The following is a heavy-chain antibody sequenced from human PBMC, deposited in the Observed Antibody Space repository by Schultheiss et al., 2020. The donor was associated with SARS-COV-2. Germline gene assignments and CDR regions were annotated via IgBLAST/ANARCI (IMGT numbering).Heavy chain of an antibody. V-gene: IGHV4-4*08. CDR1: GGSISSYY. J-gene: IGHJ5*02. CDR2: IYTSGST. CDR3: ARELRESWFDP. Sequence: GSLRLSCTVSGGSISSYYWSWIRQPPGKGLEWIGRIYTSGSTNYNPSLKSRVTISVDTSKNQFSLKLSSVTAADTAVYYCARELRESWFDPWGQGTLVTVSS. D-gene: IGHD4-17*01.